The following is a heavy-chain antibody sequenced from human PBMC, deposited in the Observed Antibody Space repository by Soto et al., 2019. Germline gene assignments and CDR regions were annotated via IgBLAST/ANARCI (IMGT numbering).Heavy chain of an antibody. V-gene: IGHV1-18*01. CDR1: GYGFTTYG. Sequence: QVHLVQSGAEVKKPGASVKVSCKGSGYGFTTYGITWVRQAPGQGLEWMAWISAHNGNTEYAQNLQGIVTVTRATSTSTAYMELRSLRSDDTAVYYCARGRDGEYWGQGALVTVYS. D-gene: IGHD3-10*01. CDR3: ARGRDGEY. J-gene: IGHJ4*02. CDR2: ISAHNGNT.